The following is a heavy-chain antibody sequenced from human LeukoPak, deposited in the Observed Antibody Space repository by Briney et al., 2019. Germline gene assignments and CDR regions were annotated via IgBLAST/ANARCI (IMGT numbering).Heavy chain of an antibody. V-gene: IGHV5-51*01. D-gene: IGHD5-18*01. CDR1: GYSFTSYW. CDR2: IYPGDSDT. CDR3: ARHRGYCYGLRRYYFDY. Sequence: GESLKISCKGSGYSFTSYWIGWVRQMPGKGLEWMGIIYPGDSDTRYSPSFQGQVTISADKSISTAYLQWSSLKASDTAVYYCARHRGYCYGLRRYYFDYWGQGTLVTVSS. J-gene: IGHJ4*02.